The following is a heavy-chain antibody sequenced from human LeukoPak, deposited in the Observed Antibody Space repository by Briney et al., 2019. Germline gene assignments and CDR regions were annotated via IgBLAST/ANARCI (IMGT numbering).Heavy chain of an antibody. CDR1: GYSFTSYW. V-gene: IGHV5-51*01. Sequence: GESLKISCKGSGYSFTSYWIVWVRQMPGKGLEWMGIIYPGDSDTRYSPSFQGQVTISADKSISTAYLQWSSLKASDTAMYYCAIAGITSGSTRYYFDYWGQGTLVTVSS. J-gene: IGHJ4*02. CDR2: IYPGDSDT. D-gene: IGHD6-19*01. CDR3: AIAGITSGSTRYYFDY.